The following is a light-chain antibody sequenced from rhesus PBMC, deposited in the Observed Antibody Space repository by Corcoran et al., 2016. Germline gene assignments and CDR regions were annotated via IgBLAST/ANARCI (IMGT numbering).Light chain of an antibody. CDR1: QSVSRS. CDR2: GAS. J-gene: IGKJ4*01. Sequence: EIVMTQSPATLSLSPGERATLSCRASQSVSRSLAWYQQKPGPAPKQHIFGASTRATGIPDMFSGSGSGTEFTLTISSLEPEDVGIYYCQQDYSWPRALTFGGGSKVELK. V-gene: IGKV3-42*01. CDR3: QQDYSWPRALT.